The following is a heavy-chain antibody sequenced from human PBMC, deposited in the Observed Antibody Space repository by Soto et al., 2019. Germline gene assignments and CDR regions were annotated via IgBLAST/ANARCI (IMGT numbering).Heavy chain of an antibody. CDR1: GFTFSSYA. CDR3: AKDSKQWLVQGPPSRDDAFDI. J-gene: IGHJ3*02. CDR2: ISGSGGST. D-gene: IGHD6-19*01. Sequence: GGSLRLSCAASGFTFSSYAMSWVRQAPGKGLEWVSAISGSGGSTYYADSVKGRFTISRDNSKNTLYLQMNSLRAEDTAVYYCAKDSKQWLVQGPPSRDDAFDIWGQGTMVTVSS. V-gene: IGHV3-23*01.